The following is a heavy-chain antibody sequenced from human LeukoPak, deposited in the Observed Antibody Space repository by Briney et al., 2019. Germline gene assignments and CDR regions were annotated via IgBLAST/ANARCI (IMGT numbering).Heavy chain of an antibody. V-gene: IGHV1-2*02. D-gene: IGHD3-22*01. Sequence: GASVKVSCKASGYTFTGYYMHWVRQAPGQGLEWRGWINPNSGGTNYAQKFQGRVTMTRDTSISTAYMELSRLRSDDTAVYYCARDKTYYDSSGIFDYWGRGTLVTVSS. J-gene: IGHJ4*02. CDR2: INPNSGGT. CDR3: ARDKTYYDSSGIFDY. CDR1: GYTFTGYY.